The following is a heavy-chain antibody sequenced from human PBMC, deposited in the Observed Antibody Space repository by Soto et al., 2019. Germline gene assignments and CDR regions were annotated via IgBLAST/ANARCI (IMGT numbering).Heavy chain of an antibody. CDR1: GGSISSSSYY. CDR3: ARGPIPEYSGYDFFDY. V-gene: IGHV4-39*01. Sequence: SETLSLTCTVSGGSISSSSYYWGWIRQPPGKGLEWIGSIYYSGSTYYNPSLKSRVTISVDTSKNQFSLKLSSVTAADTAVYYCARGPIPEYSGYDFFDYWGQGTLVTVSS. D-gene: IGHD5-12*01. J-gene: IGHJ4*02. CDR2: IYYSGST.